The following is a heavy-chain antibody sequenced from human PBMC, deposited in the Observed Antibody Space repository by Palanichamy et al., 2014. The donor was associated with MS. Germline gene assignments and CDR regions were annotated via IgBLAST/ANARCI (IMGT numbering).Heavy chain of an antibody. CDR3: ATNYKDVDTAMELFDY. D-gene: IGHD5-18*01. CDR1: GGTFSSYA. CDR2: IIPILGIS. Sequence: QVQLVQSGAEVKKPGSSVKVSCKASGGTFSSYAITWVRQAPGQGLEWMGGIIPILGISSYAQNFQGRVTVTADKSTSTAYMELSSLRSEDTAVYFCATNYKDVDTAMELFDYWGQGTLVTVSS. V-gene: IGHV1-69*10. J-gene: IGHJ4*02.